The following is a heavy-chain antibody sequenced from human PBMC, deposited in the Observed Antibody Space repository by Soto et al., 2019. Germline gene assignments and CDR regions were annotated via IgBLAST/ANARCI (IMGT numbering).Heavy chain of an antibody. CDR2: IDLSESYT. Sequence: PGESLKISCKVSGYSFASQWISWVRQVPGKGQEWMGRIDLSESYTTYNPSFQGHVTFSADKSITTAYLQWRSLEASDTAMYYCAGRTGYYYGLDVWGQGTTVTVSS. CDR3: AGRTGYYYGLDV. D-gene: IGHD4-17*01. J-gene: IGHJ6*02. CDR1: GYSFASQW. V-gene: IGHV5-10-1*01.